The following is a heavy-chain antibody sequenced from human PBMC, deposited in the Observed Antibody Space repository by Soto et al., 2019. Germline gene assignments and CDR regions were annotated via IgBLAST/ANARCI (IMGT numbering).Heavy chain of an antibody. Sequence: QVQLVQSGAAMKKPGASVKVSCKASGYTFTNYGINWVRQVPGQGLEWMGWISPYNSNANYAQKFKGRVTMTTDTSTSTAYMDLRSLRSDDTAVYYCAREYCLGTNCYTPNSIHGMDVWGQGTTVTVSS. J-gene: IGHJ6*02. D-gene: IGHD2-2*02. CDR1: GYTFTNYG. CDR3: AREYCLGTNCYTPNSIHGMDV. V-gene: IGHV1-18*01. CDR2: ISPYNSNA.